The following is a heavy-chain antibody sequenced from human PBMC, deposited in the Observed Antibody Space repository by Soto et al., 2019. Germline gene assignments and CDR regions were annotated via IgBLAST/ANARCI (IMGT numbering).Heavy chain of an antibody. Sequence: SETLSLTCTVSGGSISSSSYYWGWIRQPPGKGLEWIGSIYYSGSTYYNPSLKSRVTISVDTSKNQFSLKLSSMTAADTAVNYCARGGYSSSSNYYYYYGMDVWGQGTTVTVSS. J-gene: IGHJ6*02. CDR1: GGSISSSSYY. CDR2: IYYSGST. D-gene: IGHD6-6*01. CDR3: ARGGYSSSSNYYYYYGMDV. V-gene: IGHV4-39*01.